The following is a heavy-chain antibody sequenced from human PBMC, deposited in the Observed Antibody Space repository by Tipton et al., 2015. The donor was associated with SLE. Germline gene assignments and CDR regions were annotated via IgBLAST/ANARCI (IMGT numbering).Heavy chain of an antibody. V-gene: IGHV4-39*07. D-gene: IGHD3-10*01. Sequence: TLSLTCTVSGGSISSSSYYWGWIRQPPGKGLEWIGSIYYSGSTYYNPSLKSRVTISVDTSKNQFSLKLSSVTAADPAVYYCARASPTGEPRAGVHFDYWGQGTLVTVSS. CDR3: ARASPTGEPRAGVHFDY. CDR2: IYYSGST. J-gene: IGHJ4*02. CDR1: GGSISSSSYY.